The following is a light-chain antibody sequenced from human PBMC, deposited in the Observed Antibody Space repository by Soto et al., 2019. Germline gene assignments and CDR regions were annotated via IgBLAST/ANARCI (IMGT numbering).Light chain of an antibody. V-gene: IGLV2-14*01. CDR3: SSYRSSSTLYV. CDR2: DVS. J-gene: IGLJ1*01. Sequence: QPALTQPDSASGCPDKSITISCTGTSSDVGGYNYVSWYQQHPGKAPTLMIYDVSNRPSGVSNRFSGSKSGNTASLTISGLQAEDEADYYCSSYRSSSTLYVFGTGTKLTVL. CDR1: SSDVGGYNY.